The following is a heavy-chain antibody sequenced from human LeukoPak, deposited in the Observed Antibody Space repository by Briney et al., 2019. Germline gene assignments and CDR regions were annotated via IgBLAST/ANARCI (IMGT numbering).Heavy chain of an antibody. J-gene: IGHJ5*02. Sequence: PSETLSLTCAVSGGSVSSGSYYWSWIRQPPGKGLEWIGYIYYSGSTNYNPSLKSRVTISVDTSKNQFSLKLSSVTAADTAVYYCARALPGIAAAWFDPWGQGTLVTVSS. CDR3: ARALPGIAAAWFDP. CDR1: GGSVSSGSYY. CDR2: IYYSGST. D-gene: IGHD6-13*01. V-gene: IGHV4-61*01.